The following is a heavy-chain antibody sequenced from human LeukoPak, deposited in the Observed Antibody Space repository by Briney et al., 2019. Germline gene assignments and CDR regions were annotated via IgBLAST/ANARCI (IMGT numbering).Heavy chain of an antibody. Sequence: GGSLRLSCAASGFTFTSYAMTWVRQAPGKGLEWVSAISGSGGSTYYADSARGRFTISRDNSKNTPYLQMNSLRAEDTAVYYCAKGYSSSSEDPDYWGQGTLVTVSS. J-gene: IGHJ4*02. D-gene: IGHD6-6*01. V-gene: IGHV3-23*01. CDR2: ISGSGGST. CDR3: AKGYSSSSEDPDY. CDR1: GFTFTSYA.